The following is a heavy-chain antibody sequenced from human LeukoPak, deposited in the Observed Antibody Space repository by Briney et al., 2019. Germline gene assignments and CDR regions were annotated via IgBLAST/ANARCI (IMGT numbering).Heavy chain of an antibody. Sequence: VASVNVSCKASGGTFSSYAISWVRQAPGQGLEWMGGIIPIFGTANYAQKFQGRVTITADESTSTAYMELSSLRSEDTAVYYCARGPTDITMVRGVISWFDPWGQGTLVTVSS. D-gene: IGHD3-10*01. CDR3: ARGPTDITMVRGVISWFDP. CDR1: GGTFSSYA. CDR2: IIPIFGTA. J-gene: IGHJ5*02. V-gene: IGHV1-69*13.